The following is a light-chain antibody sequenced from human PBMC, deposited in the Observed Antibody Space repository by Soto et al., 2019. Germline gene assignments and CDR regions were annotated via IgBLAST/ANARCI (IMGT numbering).Light chain of an antibody. V-gene: IGLV3-21*04. J-gene: IGLJ2*01. CDR3: QIWDGSSDLVL. CDR1: NIGSKS. CDR2: YDS. Sequence: SSELTQPPSVSVAPGKTARITCGERNIGSKSVHWYQQKPGQAPVLVIYYDSDRPSGIPERFSGSNSGNTATLTISRLEAGDEADYYCQIWDGSSDLVLFGGGTKLTVL.